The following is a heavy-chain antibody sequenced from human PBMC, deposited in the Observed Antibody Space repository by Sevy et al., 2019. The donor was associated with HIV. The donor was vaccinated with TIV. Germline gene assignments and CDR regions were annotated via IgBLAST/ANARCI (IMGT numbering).Heavy chain of an antibody. CDR3: ARDLEFYDDGDYGPAFMPDY. V-gene: IGHV3-33*01. J-gene: IGHJ4*02. CDR1: GFTFSTYG. Sequence: GESLKISCAASGFTFSTYGMHWVRQAPGKGLEWVAVIWFDGSNTYYADSVKGRFTISRDIAKNTLHLQMNSLRAEDTAVYYCARDLEFYDDGDYGPAFMPDYWGQGTLVTVSS. D-gene: IGHD4-17*01. CDR2: IWFDGSNT.